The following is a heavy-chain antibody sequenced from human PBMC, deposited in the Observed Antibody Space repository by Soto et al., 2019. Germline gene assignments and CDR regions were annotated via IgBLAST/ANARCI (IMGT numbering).Heavy chain of an antibody. V-gene: IGHV2-26*01. CDR2: IFSNDEK. D-gene: IGHD6-19*01. CDR3: ARIPDRYSSGWSLQH. J-gene: IGHJ1*01. CDR1: GFSLSNARMG. Sequence: QVTLEESGPVLVKPTETLTLTCTVSGFSLSNARMGVSWIRQPPGKALEWLAHIFSNDEKSYSTSLKSRLTISKDTSKSQVVLTMTNMDPVDTATYYCARIPDRYSSGWSLQHWGQGTLVTVSS.